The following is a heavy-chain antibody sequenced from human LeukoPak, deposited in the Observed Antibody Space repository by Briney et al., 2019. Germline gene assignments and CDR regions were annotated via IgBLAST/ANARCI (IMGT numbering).Heavy chain of an antibody. CDR3: ASRKLGNDY. J-gene: IGHJ4*02. V-gene: IGHV4-59*11. CDR2: IYYTGST. CDR1: GFTFSSHG. Sequence: GSLRLSCAASGFTFSSHGMSWVRQSPGKGLEWIGYIYYTGSTSYNPSLRSRVTMSADTSKNQFSLKLSSVTAADTAVYYCASRKLGNDYWGQGTLVTVSS. D-gene: IGHD7-27*01.